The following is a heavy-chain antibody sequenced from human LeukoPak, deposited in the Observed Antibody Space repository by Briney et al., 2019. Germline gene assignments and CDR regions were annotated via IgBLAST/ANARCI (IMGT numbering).Heavy chain of an antibody. CDR1: GGTFSSYA. V-gene: IGHV1-69*04. CDR3: ASDRPRIDI. CDR2: IIPILGIA. J-gene: IGHJ3*02. Sequence: ASVKVSCKASGGTFSSYAISWVRQAPGQGLEWMGRIIPILGIANYAQKFQGRVTITADKSTSTAYMELNSLRAEDTAVYYCASDRPRIDIWGQGTVVTVSS.